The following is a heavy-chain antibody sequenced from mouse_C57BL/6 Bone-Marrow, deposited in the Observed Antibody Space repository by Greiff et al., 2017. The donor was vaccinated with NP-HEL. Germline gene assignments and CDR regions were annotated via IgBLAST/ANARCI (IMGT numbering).Heavy chain of an antibody. CDR3: APIYDGYYDYAMDY. CDR2: INPSTGGT. CDR1: GYSFTGYY. V-gene: IGHV1-42*01. D-gene: IGHD2-3*01. J-gene: IGHJ4*01. Sequence: VQLKQSGPELVKPGASVKISCKASGYSFTGYYMNWVKQSPEKSLEWIGEINPSTGGTTYNQKFKAKATLTVDKSSSTAYMQLKSLTSEDSAVYYCAPIYDGYYDYAMDYWGQGTSVTVSS.